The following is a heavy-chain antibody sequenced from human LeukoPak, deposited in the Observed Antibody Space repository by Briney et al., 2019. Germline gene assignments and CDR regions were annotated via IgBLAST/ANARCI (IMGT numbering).Heavy chain of an antibody. CDR3: ARGDIVVVPAAMDY. CDR1: GYTITSYD. J-gene: IGHJ4*02. V-gene: IGHV1-8*03. D-gene: IGHD2-2*01. Sequence: ASVKVSCKASGYTITSYDINWVRQATGQGLEWMGWMNPNSGNTGYAQKFQGRVTITRNTSISTAYMELSSLRSEDTAVYYCARGDIVVVPAAMDYWGQGTLVTVSS. CDR2: MNPNSGNT.